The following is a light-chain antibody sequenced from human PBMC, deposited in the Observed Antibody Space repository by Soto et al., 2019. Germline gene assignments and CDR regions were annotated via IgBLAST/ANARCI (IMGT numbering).Light chain of an antibody. V-gene: IGKV3-20*01. CDR1: QSVSSSY. CDR3: QQYGTSPWT. CDR2: GAS. Sequence: EIVLTQSPGTLSLSPGERATLSCRASQSVSSSYLAWYQQKPGQAPRLLIYGASTRATGVPDRFSASGSGTDLSITISRLEPEDCEVYYCQQYGTSPWTFGQGTKVDNK. J-gene: IGKJ1*01.